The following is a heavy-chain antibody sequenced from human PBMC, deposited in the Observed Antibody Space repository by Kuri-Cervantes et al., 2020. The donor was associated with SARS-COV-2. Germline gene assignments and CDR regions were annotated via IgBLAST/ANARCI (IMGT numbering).Heavy chain of an antibody. CDR2: ISSSSIYI. V-gene: IGHV3-21*01. J-gene: IGHJ5*02. CDR1: GFTFSSYS. Sequence: LSLTCAASGFTFSSYSMNWVRQAPGKGLEWVSSISSSSIYIYYADSVRGRFTISRDNAKNSLYLQMNSLRAEDTAVYYCARGRDIVLMVYAIRGWFDPWGQGTLVTVSS. D-gene: IGHD2-8*01. CDR3: ARGRDIVLMVYAIRGWFDP.